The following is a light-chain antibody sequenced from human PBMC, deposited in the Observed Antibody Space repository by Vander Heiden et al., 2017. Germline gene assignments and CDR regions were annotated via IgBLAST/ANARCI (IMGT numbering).Light chain of an antibody. CDR2: QDS. CDR3: QAWDSSNVV. V-gene: IGLV3-1*01. J-gene: IGLJ2*01. Sequence: SYELTQPPSVSVSTGQTASITRPGATLGDKDACWQKQKPGQCLVLVIDQDSKSTAGIPELCSGSTSGTTATLTISGTQAVAEDDYYGQAWDSSNVVFGGGTKLTVL. CDR1: TLGDKD.